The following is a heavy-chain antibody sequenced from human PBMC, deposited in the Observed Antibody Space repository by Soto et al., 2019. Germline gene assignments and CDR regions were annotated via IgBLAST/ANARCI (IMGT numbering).Heavy chain of an antibody. CDR3: AKEWSVTAALDY. D-gene: IGHD6-13*01. CDR2: LTGSGGAT. V-gene: IGHV3-23*01. Sequence: EVQLLESGGGLVQPGGSLRLSCAASGFTFSNYAMSWVRQAPGKGLEWVSGLTGSGGATYYADSVKGRLTISRDNSNNTLYLQMNSLRAEDTAVYYCAKEWSVTAALDYWGQGILVTVSS. J-gene: IGHJ4*02. CDR1: GFTFSNYA.